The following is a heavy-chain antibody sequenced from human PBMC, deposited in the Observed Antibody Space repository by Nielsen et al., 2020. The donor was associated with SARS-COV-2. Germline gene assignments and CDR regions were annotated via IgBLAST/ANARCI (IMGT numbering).Heavy chain of an antibody. CDR2: ISSSSSYI. V-gene: IGHV3-21*01. CDR1: GFTFSSYS. D-gene: IGHD1-26*01. CDR3: ARDHRLGAYY. J-gene: IGHJ4*02. Sequence: GESLKISCAASGFTFSSYSMNWVRQAPGKGLEWVSSISSSSSYIYYADSVKGRFTISRDNAKNSLYLQMNSLRAEDTAVYYCARDHRLGAYYWGQGTLVTVSS.